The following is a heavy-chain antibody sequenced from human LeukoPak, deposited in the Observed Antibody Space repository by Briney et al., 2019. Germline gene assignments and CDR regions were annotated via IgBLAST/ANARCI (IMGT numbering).Heavy chain of an antibody. J-gene: IGHJ4*02. CDR3: AKDGGGYDYFDY. CDR2: ISYDGSNK. D-gene: IGHD5-12*01. CDR1: GFTFSSYG. V-gene: IGHV3-30*18. Sequence: PGGSLRLSCAASGFTFSSYGMHWVRQAPGKGLEGVAVISYDGSNKYYADSVKGRFTISRDNSKNTLYLQMNSLRAEDTAVYYCAKDGGGYDYFDYWGQGTLVTVSS.